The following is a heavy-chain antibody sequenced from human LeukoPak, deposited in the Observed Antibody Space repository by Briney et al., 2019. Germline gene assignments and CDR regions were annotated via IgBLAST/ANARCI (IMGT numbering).Heavy chain of an antibody. CDR2: IKSKTDGGTT. D-gene: IGHD3-10*01. Sequence: GGSLRLSCAASGFTFSNAWMSWVRQAPGKGLEWVGRIKSKTDGGTTDYAAPVKGRFTISRDDSKNTLYLQMNSLKTEDTAVYYCYTEGLRWFGRNYMDVWGKGTTVTISS. CDR3: YTEGLRWFGRNYMDV. J-gene: IGHJ6*03. CDR1: GFTFSNAW. V-gene: IGHV3-15*01.